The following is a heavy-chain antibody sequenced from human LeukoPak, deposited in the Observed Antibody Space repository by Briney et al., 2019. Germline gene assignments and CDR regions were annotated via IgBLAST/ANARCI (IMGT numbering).Heavy chain of an antibody. J-gene: IGHJ5*02. Sequence: GGSLRLSCAASGFPFSSYAMYWVRQAPGKGLVWVARIHGDGDNISYADSVRGRFTISRDNAKDTLYLHANSLRPEDTAVYYCARAQVGAPTDLWGQGTLVTVPS. D-gene: IGHD1-26*01. CDR2: IHGDGDNI. V-gene: IGHV3-74*01. CDR3: ARAQVGAPTDL. CDR1: GFPFSSYA.